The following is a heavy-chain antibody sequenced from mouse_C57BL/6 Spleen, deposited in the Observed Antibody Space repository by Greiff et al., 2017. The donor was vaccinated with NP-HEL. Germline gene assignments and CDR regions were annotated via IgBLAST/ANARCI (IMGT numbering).Heavy chain of an antibody. CDR1: GYTFTDYN. J-gene: IGHJ4*01. CDR3: ARSGGYDGYYVRYAMDY. CDR2: INPNNGGT. Sequence: EVQLQQSGPELVKPGASVKMSCKASGYTFTDYNMHWVKQSHGKSLEWIGYINPNNGGTSYNQKFKGKATLTVNKSSSTAYMELRSLTSEDSAVYYCARSGGYDGYYVRYAMDYWGQGTSVTVSS. D-gene: IGHD2-3*01. V-gene: IGHV1-22*01.